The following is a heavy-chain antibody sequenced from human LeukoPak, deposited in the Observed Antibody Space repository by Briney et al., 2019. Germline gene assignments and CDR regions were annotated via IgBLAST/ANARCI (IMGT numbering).Heavy chain of an antibody. CDR1: GGSISSYY. Sequence: SETLSLTCTVSGGSISSYYWSWIRQPPGKGLEWIGYIYYSGSTNYNPSLKSRVTISVDTSKNQFSLKLSSVTAADTAVYYCARVEVGATHFHFDYWGQGTLVTVSS. CDR2: IYYSGST. J-gene: IGHJ4*02. D-gene: IGHD1-26*01. CDR3: ARVEVGATHFHFDY. V-gene: IGHV4-59*01.